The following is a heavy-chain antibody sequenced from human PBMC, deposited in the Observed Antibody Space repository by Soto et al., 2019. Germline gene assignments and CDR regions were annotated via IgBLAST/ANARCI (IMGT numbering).Heavy chain of an antibody. D-gene: IGHD2-21*01. Sequence: LRLSCAASGFTFSSYSMNWVRQAPGKGLEWVSYISSSSSTIYYADSVKGRFTSSRDNAKNSLYLQMNSLRDEDTAVYYCARACTYCGGNPFYYNYGMDVWGQGTTVTVSS. J-gene: IGHJ6*02. CDR3: ARACTYCGGNPFYYNYGMDV. CDR2: ISSSSSTI. V-gene: IGHV3-48*02. CDR1: GFTFSSYS.